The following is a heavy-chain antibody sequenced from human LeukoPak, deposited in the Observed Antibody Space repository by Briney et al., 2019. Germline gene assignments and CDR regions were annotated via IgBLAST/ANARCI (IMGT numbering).Heavy chain of an antibody. Sequence: PGGSLRLSCAASGFTFSDYYMSWIRQAPGKGLEWVSYISSSGSTIYYADSVKGRFTISRDNAKNSLYLQMNSLRAEDTAVYYCARDTMFRSLLAYFGMDVWGQGTTVTVSS. CDR3: ARDTMFRSLLAYFGMDV. CDR2: ISSSGSTI. V-gene: IGHV3-11*01. D-gene: IGHD3-10*01. J-gene: IGHJ6*02. CDR1: GFTFSDYY.